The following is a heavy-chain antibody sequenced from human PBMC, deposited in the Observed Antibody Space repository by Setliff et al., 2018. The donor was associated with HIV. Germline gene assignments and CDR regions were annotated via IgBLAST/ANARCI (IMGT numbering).Heavy chain of an antibody. V-gene: IGHV4-59*11. D-gene: IGHD6-19*01. Sequence: PSETLSLTCTVSGGSISSHYWSWIRQPPGKGLEWIGYIYYSGSTIYNPSLKSRVAISVDTSKNQLSLKLTSVTAADTAVYYCARDQRTAVAGTYYWGQGTLVTVSS. J-gene: IGHJ4*02. CDR3: ARDQRTAVAGTYY. CDR1: GGSISSHY. CDR2: IYYSGST.